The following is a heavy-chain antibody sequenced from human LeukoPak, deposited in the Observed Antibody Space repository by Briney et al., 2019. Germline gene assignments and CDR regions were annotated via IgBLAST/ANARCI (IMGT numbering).Heavy chain of an antibody. CDR3: ARVGADYSSSSPYYFDY. CDR2: IYSSVST. J-gene: IGHJ4*02. Sequence: SETLPLTCTVSGGSISSNAYYWAWIRQPPGKGLEWIGSIYSSVSTYYNPSLKSRVTISVDTSKNQFSLRLSSVTAADTAVYYCARVGADYSSSSPYYFDYWGQGTLVTVSS. D-gene: IGHD6-6*01. CDR1: GGSISSNAYY. V-gene: IGHV4-39*01.